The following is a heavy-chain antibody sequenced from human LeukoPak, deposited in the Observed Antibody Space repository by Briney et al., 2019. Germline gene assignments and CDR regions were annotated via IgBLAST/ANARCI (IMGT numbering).Heavy chain of an antibody. V-gene: IGHV1-46*01. CDR1: GYTFTSYY. D-gene: IGHD3-10*01. Sequence: RASVKASCKASGYTFTSYYMHWVRQAPGQGLEWMGIINPSGGSTSYAQKFQGRVTMTRDTSTSTVYMELSSLRSEDTAVYYCATAGVYYYGMDVWGKGTTVTVSS. J-gene: IGHJ6*04. CDR3: ATAGVYYYGMDV. CDR2: INPSGGST.